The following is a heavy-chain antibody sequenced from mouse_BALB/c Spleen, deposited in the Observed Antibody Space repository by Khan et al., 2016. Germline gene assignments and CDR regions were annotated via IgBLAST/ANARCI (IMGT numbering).Heavy chain of an antibody. CDR1: GFTFSDYY. J-gene: IGHJ1*01. Sequence: EVELVESGGGLVKPGGSLKLSCAASGFTFSDYYMYWVRQTPEKRLEWVATISDGGSYTYYPDSVKGRFTISRDTAKNNVYLPMRSLKSEDTATYYCARDRNCYFDVWGAVTTVTVSS. V-gene: IGHV5-4*02. CDR2: ISDGGSYT. CDR3: ARDRNCYFDV.